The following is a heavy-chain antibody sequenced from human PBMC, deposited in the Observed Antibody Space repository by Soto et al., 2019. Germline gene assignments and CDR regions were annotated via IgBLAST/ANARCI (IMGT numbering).Heavy chain of an antibody. J-gene: IGHJ6*02. CDR3: ARVPYSTTSYYDYYSGMDV. CDR2: IYPADSDT. CDR1: GYSFASQW. Sequence: PGESLKISCKGSGYSFASQWIGWVRQRPGKGLEWMGNIYPADSDTRYSPSFQGQVTISVDKSIRTVYLQWTSLKASDTAIYYCARVPYSTTSYYDYYSGMDVWGQGTTVTVSS. D-gene: IGHD3-10*01. V-gene: IGHV5-51*01.